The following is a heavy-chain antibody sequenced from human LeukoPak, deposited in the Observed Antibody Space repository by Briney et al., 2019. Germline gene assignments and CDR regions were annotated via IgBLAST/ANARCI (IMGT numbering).Heavy chain of an antibody. CDR2: IRYDGSNK. D-gene: IGHD4-23*01. CDR3: ARAGHSGGNSLDY. J-gene: IGHJ4*02. CDR1: GFTFSSYG. V-gene: IGHV3-30*02. Sequence: PGGSLRLSCAASGFTFSSYGMHWVRQAPGKGLEWVAFIRYDGSNKYHADSVKGRFTISRDNSKNTLYLQMNSLRAEDTAVYYCARAGHSGGNSLDYWGQGTLVTVSS.